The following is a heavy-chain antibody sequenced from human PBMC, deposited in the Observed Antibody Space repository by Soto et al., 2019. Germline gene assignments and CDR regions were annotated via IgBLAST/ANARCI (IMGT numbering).Heavy chain of an antibody. V-gene: IGHV5-10-1*01. CDR1: GYSFAGYW. D-gene: IGHD5-12*01. CDR3: ASNSCYVA. Sequence: GASLKISYTGSGYSFAGYWITWVRQKPGKGLEWMGRIDPSDSQTYYSPSFQGHVTISADKSISTAYLQWSSLTASDNAVYYCASNSCYVAWGQGTRVSVPS. J-gene: IGHJ5*02. CDR2: IDPSDSQT.